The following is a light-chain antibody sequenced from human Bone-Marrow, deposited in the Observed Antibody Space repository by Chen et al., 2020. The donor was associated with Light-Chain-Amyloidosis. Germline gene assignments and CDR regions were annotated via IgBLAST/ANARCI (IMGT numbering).Light chain of an antibody. V-gene: IGLV2-23*02. CDR2: EVS. Sequence: QSALTQPASVSGSPGQSITISCTGTSSDVGSYNLVSWYQQHPGKAPKLMIYEVSKRPSGVSNRFSGYKSGNTASLTISGIQAEDEADYYCCSDAGSSKVFGGGTKLTVL. J-gene: IGLJ3*02. CDR3: CSDAGSSKV. CDR1: SSDVGSYNL.